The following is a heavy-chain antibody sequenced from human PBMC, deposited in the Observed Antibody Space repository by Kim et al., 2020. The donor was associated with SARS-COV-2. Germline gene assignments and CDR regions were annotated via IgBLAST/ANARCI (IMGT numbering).Heavy chain of an antibody. CDR2: TYYRSKWYN. D-gene: IGHD6-19*01. CDR3: ARDSLAVPGIFDI. J-gene: IGHJ3*02. CDR1: GDSVSSNSAA. Sequence: SQTLSLTCAISGDSVSSNSAAWNWIRQSPSIGLEWLGRTYYRSKWYNDYAVSVKSRITINPDTSKNQFSLQLNSVTPEDTAVYYCARDSLAVPGIFDIWGQGTMVTVSS. V-gene: IGHV6-1*01.